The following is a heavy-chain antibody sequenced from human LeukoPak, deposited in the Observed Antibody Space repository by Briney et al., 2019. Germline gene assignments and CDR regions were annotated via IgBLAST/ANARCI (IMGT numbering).Heavy chain of an antibody. CDR1: GFSVSSTY. J-gene: IGHJ5*02. Sequence: GGSLRLSCAASGFSVSSTYMSWVRQAPGKGLEWVSLIYTSGSTFYADSVMGRFTISRDNSKNTLFLQINSLRAEDSAVYYCTRDRAGTQSWVEFDLWGQGTPVTVSS. V-gene: IGHV3-66*03. D-gene: IGHD3-10*01. CDR2: IYTSGST. CDR3: TRDRAGTQSWVEFDL.